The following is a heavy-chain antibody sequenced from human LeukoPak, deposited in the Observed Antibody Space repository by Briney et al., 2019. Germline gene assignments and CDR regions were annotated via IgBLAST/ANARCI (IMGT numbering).Heavy chain of an antibody. CDR1: GGSFSGYY. Sequence: SETLSLTCAVYGGSFSGYYWSWIRQPPGKGLEWIGEINHSGSTNYNPSLKSRVTISVDTSKNQFSLKLSSVTAADTAVYYCARAVTTVTYNWFDPWGQGTLVTVSS. D-gene: IGHD4-17*01. V-gene: IGHV4-34*01. J-gene: IGHJ5*02. CDR3: ARAVTTVTYNWFDP. CDR2: INHSGST.